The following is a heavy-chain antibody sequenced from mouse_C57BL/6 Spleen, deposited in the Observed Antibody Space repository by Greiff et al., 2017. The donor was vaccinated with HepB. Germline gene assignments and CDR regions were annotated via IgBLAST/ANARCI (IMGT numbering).Heavy chain of an antibody. J-gene: IGHJ4*01. D-gene: IGHD2-4*01. CDR3: ATPSYDYDGGYAMDY. Sequence: EVQLQQSVAELVRPGASVKLSCTASGFNIKNTYMHWVKQRPEQGLEWIGRIDPANGNTKYAPKFKGKATITADTSSSTAYMQLSSLTSEDSAVYYCATPSYDYDGGYAMDYWGQGTSVTVSS. CDR1: GFNIKNTY. V-gene: IGHV14-3*01. CDR2: IDPANGNT.